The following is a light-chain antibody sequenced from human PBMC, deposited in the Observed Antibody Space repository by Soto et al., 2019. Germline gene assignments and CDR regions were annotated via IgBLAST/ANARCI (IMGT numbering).Light chain of an antibody. J-gene: IGKJ1*01. Sequence: IQLTPSPSSLSASVGDRVTITCRASQTITRWMAWYQQKPGKTPTVLIYDASTLESGVPSRFSGSRSGTEFNLTISSLQPDDVATYYCQQYNSYSWTLGQGTKVDI. CDR3: QQYNSYSWT. CDR1: QTITRW. CDR2: DAS. V-gene: IGKV1-5*01.